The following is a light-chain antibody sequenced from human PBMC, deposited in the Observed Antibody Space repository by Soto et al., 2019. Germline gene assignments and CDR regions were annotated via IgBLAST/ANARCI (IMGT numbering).Light chain of an antibody. J-gene: IGKJ2*01. CDR3: QQYDNLPGYT. V-gene: IGKV1-33*01. Sequence: DIPMTQSPSSLSASVGDRVTITCQASQDISNYLNWYQQKPGKAPKLLIYDESNLETGVPSRFSGSVSGTDFTFTISSLQPEDIATYYYQQYDNLPGYTFGQGTKLAIK. CDR2: DES. CDR1: QDISNY.